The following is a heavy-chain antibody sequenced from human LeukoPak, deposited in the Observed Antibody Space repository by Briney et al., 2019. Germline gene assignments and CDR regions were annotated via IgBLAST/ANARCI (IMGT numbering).Heavy chain of an antibody. CDR2: ISSSGSTI. J-gene: IGHJ4*02. CDR3: ARDSFRGSCSDY. V-gene: IGHV3-48*04. Sequence: GGSLRLSCAASGFTFSNYRMNWVRQAPGKGLEWVSYISSSGSTIYYADSVKGRFTISRDNAKNSLYLQMNSLRAGDTAVYYCARDSFRGSCSDYWGQGTLVTVSS. CDR1: GFTFSNYR. D-gene: IGHD1-26*01.